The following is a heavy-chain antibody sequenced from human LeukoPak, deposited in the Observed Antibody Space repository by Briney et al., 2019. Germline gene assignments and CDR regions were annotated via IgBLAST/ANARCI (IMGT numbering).Heavy chain of an antibody. CDR3: ASVSVWELATHPGGSFDY. D-gene: IGHD1-26*01. CDR2: IYHTGTT. V-gene: IGHV4-30-4*01. J-gene: IGHJ4*02. Sequence: SSETLSHTCTVSGGLISRIEYYWSWIRQSPVKGLEWLGHIYHTGTTLYSPHLNNRLSVSVDSSRNQFSLTLNSVTAADTAVYYCASVSVWELATHPGGSFDYWGRGILVTVSS. CDR1: GGLISRIEYY.